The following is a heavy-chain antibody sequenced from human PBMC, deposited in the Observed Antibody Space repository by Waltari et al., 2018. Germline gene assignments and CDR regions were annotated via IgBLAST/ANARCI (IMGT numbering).Heavy chain of an antibody. CDR3: AREGYCSGGSCYLGWFDP. D-gene: IGHD2-15*01. J-gene: IGHJ5*02. V-gene: IGHV6-1*01. Sequence: QVQLQQSGPGLVKPSQTLSLTCAISGDSVSSNSAAWNWIRQSPSRGLEWLGRTSYRSKWYNDYAVSVKSRITINPDTSKNQFSLQLNSVTPEDTAVYYCAREGYCSGGSCYLGWFDPWGQGTLVTVSS. CDR1: GDSVSSNSAA. CDR2: TSYRSKWYN.